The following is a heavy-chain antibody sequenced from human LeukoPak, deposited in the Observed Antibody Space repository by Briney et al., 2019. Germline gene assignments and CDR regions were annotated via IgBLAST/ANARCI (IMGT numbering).Heavy chain of an antibody. Sequence: GGSLGLSCAASGFTFSSYAMSWVRQAPGKGLEWVSAISGSGGSTYYADSVKGRFTISRDNSKNTLYLQMNSLRAEDTAVYYWAREYCSSTSCLYYFDSWGRGTLVTVSS. V-gene: IGHV3-23*01. D-gene: IGHD2-2*01. J-gene: IGHJ4*02. CDR3: AREYCSSTSCLYYFDS. CDR2: ISGSGGST. CDR1: GFTFSSYA.